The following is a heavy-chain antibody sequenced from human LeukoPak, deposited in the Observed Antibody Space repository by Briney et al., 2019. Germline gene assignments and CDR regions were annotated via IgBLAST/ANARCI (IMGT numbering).Heavy chain of an antibody. CDR1: GFTFSSNW. CDR2: IKPDGSAE. Sequence: GGSLRLSCATSGFTFSSNWMSWVRHAPGRGRGWVANIKPDGSAEYYTASVKGRFTVSRDNAKNSLYLQMNSLRVEDTAVYYCARANNSSWHNWGQGTLVTVSS. V-gene: IGHV3-7*01. J-gene: IGHJ4*02. CDR3: ARANNSSWHN. D-gene: IGHD6-13*01.